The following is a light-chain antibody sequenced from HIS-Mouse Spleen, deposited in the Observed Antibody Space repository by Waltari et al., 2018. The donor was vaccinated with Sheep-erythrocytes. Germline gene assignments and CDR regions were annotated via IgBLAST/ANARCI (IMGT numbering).Light chain of an antibody. CDR2: DVS. CDR1: SSYVGGYTY. Sequence: QSALTQPRSVSGSPGQSVTISSTGTSSYVGGYTYASWYQQHPSKAPNLMIYDVSKRPSGVPDRFSGSKSGNTASLTISGLQAEDEADYYCCSYAGSYNHVFATGTNVTVL. J-gene: IGLJ1*01. V-gene: IGLV2-11*01. CDR3: CSYAGSYNHV.